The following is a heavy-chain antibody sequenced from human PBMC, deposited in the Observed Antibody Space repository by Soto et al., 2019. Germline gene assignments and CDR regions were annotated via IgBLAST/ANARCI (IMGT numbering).Heavy chain of an antibody. V-gene: IGHV1-8*01. CDR2: MNPNSVNT. Sequence: VQLVQSGAEXXKPGASVXVXXXASGYTFTSYDINWVRQATGQGLEWMGWMNPNSVNTGYAEKFQGRVTMTRHTSISTAYMELSSLRSEDTAVYYCARERTGTTRMDFWGQGTTVTVSS. CDR3: ARERTGTTRMDF. CDR1: GYTFTSYD. J-gene: IGHJ6*02. D-gene: IGHD1-1*01.